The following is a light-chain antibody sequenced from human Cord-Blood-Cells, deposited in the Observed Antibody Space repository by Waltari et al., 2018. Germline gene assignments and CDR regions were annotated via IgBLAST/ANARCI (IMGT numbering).Light chain of an antibody. CDR2: GAS. V-gene: IGKV3-15*01. CDR1: QRVSSN. J-gene: IGKJ3*01. CDR3: QQYNKSGIT. Sequence: EIVMTQSTATLSVSPGERATLSCRASQRVSSNLAWYQQKPGQAPRLLIYGASTRATGIPARFSGSGSGTEFTLTISSLQSEDFAVYYCQQYNKSGITFGPGTKVDIK.